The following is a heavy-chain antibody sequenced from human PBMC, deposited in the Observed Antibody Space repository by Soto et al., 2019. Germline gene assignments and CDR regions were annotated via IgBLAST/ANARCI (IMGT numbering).Heavy chain of an antibody. Sequence: SETLSLTCVVSGGSITSYHWSWIRQFPGKGLEWIAYTAYTGNTNYSPSFQGHVTISADKSISTAYLQWSSLKASDTAMYYCARHRYYYDSSGQLYGMDVWGQGTTVTVSS. J-gene: IGHJ6*02. V-gene: IGHV4-59*08. CDR2: TAYTGNT. D-gene: IGHD3-22*01. CDR3: ARHRYYYDSSGQLYGMDV. CDR1: GGSITSYH.